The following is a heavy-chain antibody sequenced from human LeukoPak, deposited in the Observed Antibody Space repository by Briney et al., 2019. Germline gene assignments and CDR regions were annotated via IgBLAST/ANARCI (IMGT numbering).Heavy chain of an antibody. Sequence: SETLSLTCTVSGGSISGYYWSWIRQPPGKGLEWIGEINHSGSTNYNPSLKSRVTISVDTSKNQFSLKLSSVTAADTAVYYCARRRGYSYGYKYWGQGTLVTVSS. J-gene: IGHJ4*02. CDR2: INHSGST. V-gene: IGHV4-34*01. CDR1: GGSISGYY. D-gene: IGHD5-18*01. CDR3: ARRRGYSYGYKY.